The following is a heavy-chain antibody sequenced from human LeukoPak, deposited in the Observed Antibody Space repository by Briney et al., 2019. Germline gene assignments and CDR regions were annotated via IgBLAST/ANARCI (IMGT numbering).Heavy chain of an antibody. CDR2: IYYSGST. D-gene: IGHD4-23*01. J-gene: IGHJ4*02. CDR1: GGSISSSSYY. V-gene: IGHV4-39*02. CDR3: ARDYGGNSGDYFDY. Sequence: SETLSLTCTVSGGSISSSSYYWGWIRQPPGKGLEWIGSIYYSGSTYYNPSLKSRVTISVDTSKNQFSLKLSSVTAADTAVYYCARDYGGNSGDYFDYWGQGTLSPSPQ.